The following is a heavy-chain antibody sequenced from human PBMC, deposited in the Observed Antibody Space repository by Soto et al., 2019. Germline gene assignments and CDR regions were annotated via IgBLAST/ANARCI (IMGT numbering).Heavy chain of an antibody. V-gene: IGHV4-61*01. CDR3: ARRTTLVRGTSIVYIWVDP. Sequence: SETLSLTCTVSGGSVNIGKYYLTWIRQPPGKGLEWMGYVYYSGTTSYNPSLKSRITMSVDTSKNQFSLKVNSVTAADTAVYFCARRTTLVRGTSIVYIWVDPWGQGTMVAVSS. CDR2: VYYSGTT. D-gene: IGHD3-10*01. J-gene: IGHJ5*02. CDR1: GGSVNIGKYY.